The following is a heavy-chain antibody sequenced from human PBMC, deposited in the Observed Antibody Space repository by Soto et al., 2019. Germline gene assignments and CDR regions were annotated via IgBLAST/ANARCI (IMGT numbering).Heavy chain of an antibody. CDR2: ISSSSSTI. D-gene: IGHD6-6*01. J-gene: IGHJ3*02. Sequence: GGSLRLSCAASGFTFSSYSMNWVRQAPGKGLEWVSYISSSSSTIYYAYSVKGRLTISRDNAKNSQYLQMNSLRDEDTAVYYCASSSGWYSNSGAFDIWGQGTMVTVAS. CDR3: ASSSGWYSNSGAFDI. CDR1: GFTFSSYS. V-gene: IGHV3-48*02.